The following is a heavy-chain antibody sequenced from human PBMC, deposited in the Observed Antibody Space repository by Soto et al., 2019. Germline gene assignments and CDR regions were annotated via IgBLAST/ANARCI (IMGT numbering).Heavy chain of an antibody. CDR3: GKCRYSSGWNYFDY. CDR1: GFTFSSNA. Sequence: EVQLLESGGGLVQPGGSLRLSCAASGFTFSSNAMSWVRQAPGKGLEWVSTISGGGDATYYADSVKGRFTISRDNSKNTLYLQMNSLRAEDTAVYYCGKCRYSSGWNYFDYWGQGTLVTVSS. V-gene: IGHV3-23*01. J-gene: IGHJ4*02. CDR2: ISGGGDAT. D-gene: IGHD6-19*01.